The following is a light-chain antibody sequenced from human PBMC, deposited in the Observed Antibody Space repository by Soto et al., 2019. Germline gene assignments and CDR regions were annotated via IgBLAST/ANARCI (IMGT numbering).Light chain of an antibody. V-gene: IGLV1-40*01. J-gene: IGLJ2*01. CDR3: QSYDYSMSFVV. CDR2: GNN. CDR1: SSNTGAHYA. Sequence: VLTQPPSESGDPAQRVTISCTGSSSNTGAHYAVHWYQQFPGTAPKLLIYGNNNRPSGLPDRFSGSKSGTSVYLALTGLQAEEEADYYWQSYDYSMSFVVFCGGTLLTVL.